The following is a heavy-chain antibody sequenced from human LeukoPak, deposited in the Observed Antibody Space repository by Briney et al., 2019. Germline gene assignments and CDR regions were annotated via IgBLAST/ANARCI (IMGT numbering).Heavy chain of an antibody. D-gene: IGHD4-17*01. V-gene: IGHV3-48*01. J-gene: IGHJ6*03. CDR3: ARGTVTTVSYYYYYMDV. CDR1: GFTFSSYS. CDR2: ISSSSSTI. Sequence: PGGSLRLSCAASGFTFSSYSMNWVGQAPGKGLEWVSYISSSSSTIYYADSVKGGLTISRDNAKNSLYLQMTTLRADDTAVYYCARGTVTTVSYYYYYMDVWGKGTTVTVSS.